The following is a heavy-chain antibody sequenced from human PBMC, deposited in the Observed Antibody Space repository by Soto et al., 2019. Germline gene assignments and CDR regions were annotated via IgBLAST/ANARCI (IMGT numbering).Heavy chain of an antibody. Sequence: GGSLRLSCAASGLTFTTAWMNWVRQAPGKGLGWVGRIKSKNDGGATEYSAPVKGRFTLSRDDSKDTLYLQMNSLKTEDTAVYYCTTDAQWGIWGQGTLVTVSS. CDR1: GLTFTTAW. V-gene: IGHV3-15*07. CDR2: IKSKNDGGAT. J-gene: IGHJ3*02. D-gene: IGHD2-8*01. CDR3: TTDAQWGI.